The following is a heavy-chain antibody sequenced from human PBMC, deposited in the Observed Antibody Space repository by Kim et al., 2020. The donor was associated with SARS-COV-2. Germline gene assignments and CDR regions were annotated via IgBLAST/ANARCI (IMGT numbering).Heavy chain of an antibody. CDR3: ARGSPSAAAGTDWFDP. D-gene: IGHD6-13*01. J-gene: IGHJ5*02. CDR2: INHSGST. CDR1: GGSFSGYY. Sequence: SETLSLTCAVYGGSFSGYYWSWIRQPPGKGLEWIGEINHSGSTNYNPSLKRRVTISVDTPQNQFSLKLSSVTAADTAVYYCARGSPSAAAGTDWFDPWGQGTLVTVSS. V-gene: IGHV4-34*01.